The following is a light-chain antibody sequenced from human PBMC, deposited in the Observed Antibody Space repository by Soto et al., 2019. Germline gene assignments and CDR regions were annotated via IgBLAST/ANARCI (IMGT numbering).Light chain of an antibody. CDR2: EAS. V-gene: IGLV2-14*01. Sequence: QSVLTQPASVSGSPGQSITISCTGTSSDVGAYNYVTWHQQHPGKVPKLIIYEASNRPSGVSDRCSGSKSGNTASLTISGLQAEDEADYYCNSWTRSSTYIFGTGTKLTVL. J-gene: IGLJ1*01. CDR1: SSDVGAYNY. CDR3: NSWTRSSTYI.